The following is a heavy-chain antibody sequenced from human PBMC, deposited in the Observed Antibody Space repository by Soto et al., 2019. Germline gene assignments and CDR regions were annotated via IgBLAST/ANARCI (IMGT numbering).Heavy chain of an antibody. J-gene: IGHJ6*03. Sequence: ASVKVSCKASGYTFTSYYMHWVRQAPGQGLEWMGIINPSGGSTSYAQKLQGRVTMTRDTSTSTVYMELSSLRSEDTAIYYSGSTNYNPSLKSRVTISVDTSKNQFSLKLSSVTAADTAVYYCARLYQPTPKRYYDFWSGTDNYYMDVWGKGTTVTVSS. CDR1: GYTFTSYY. CDR2: INPSGGST. D-gene: IGHD3-10*01. CDR3: GSTNYNPSLKSRVTISVDTSKNQFSLKLSSVTAADTAVYYCARLYQPTPKRYYDFWSGTDNYYMDV. V-gene: IGHV1-46*01.